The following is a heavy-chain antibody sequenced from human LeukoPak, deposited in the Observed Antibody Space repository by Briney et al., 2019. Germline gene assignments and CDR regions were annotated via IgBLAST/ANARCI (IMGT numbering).Heavy chain of an antibody. D-gene: IGHD3-9*01. V-gene: IGHV1-2*02. CDR2: INPNNGDT. CDR1: GYIFTTYF. CDR3: AREGGYDILTGYQDY. J-gene: IGHJ4*02. Sequence: ASVKVSCKASGYIFTTYFIHWVRQAPGQGLEWMGWINPNNGDTNYVQKFQGRVTMTSDTSISTAYMELTRLRYDDTAVYYCAREGGYDILTGYQDYWGQGTLVTVSS.